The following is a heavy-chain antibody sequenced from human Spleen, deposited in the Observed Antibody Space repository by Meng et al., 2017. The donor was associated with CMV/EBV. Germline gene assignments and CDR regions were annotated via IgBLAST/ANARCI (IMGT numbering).Heavy chain of an antibody. CDR3: ARTGAADAFDI. Sequence: GSLRLSCTVSGGSISSYYWSWIRQPPGKGLEWIGYIYYSGSTNYNPSLKSRVTISVDTSKNQFSLKLSSVTAADTAVYYCARTGAADAFDIWGQGTMVTV. D-gene: IGHD1-14*01. CDR2: IYYSGST. J-gene: IGHJ3*02. V-gene: IGHV4-59*01. CDR1: GGSISSYY.